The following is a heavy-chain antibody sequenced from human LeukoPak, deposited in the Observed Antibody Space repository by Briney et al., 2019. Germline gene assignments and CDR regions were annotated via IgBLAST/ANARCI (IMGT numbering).Heavy chain of an antibody. J-gene: IGHJ4*02. CDR2: IYYSGST. CDR1: GGSITSGDYY. D-gene: IGHD5-18*01. CDR3: ARDFRTYSYGYVDY. V-gene: IGHV4-30-4*01. Sequence: SETLSLTCTVSGGSITSGDYYWSWIRQPPGKGLEWMGYIYYSGSTYYNPSLKSRVTISVDTSTNQFSLKLSSVTAADTAVYYCARDFRTYSYGYVDYWGQGTLVTVSS.